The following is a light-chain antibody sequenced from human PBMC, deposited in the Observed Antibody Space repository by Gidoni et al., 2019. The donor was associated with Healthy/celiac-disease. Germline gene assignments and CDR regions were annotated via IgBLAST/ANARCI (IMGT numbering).Light chain of an antibody. CDR1: QSISSY. CDR3: QQSYSTLLT. V-gene: IGKV1-39*01. J-gene: IGKJ4*01. CDR2: AAY. Sequence: DIQMTQSPSSLSASVGDRVTITCRASQSISSYLNWYQQKPGKAPKLLIYAAYSLQSGVPSRFSGSGSGTDSTLTISSLQPEDFATYYCQQSYSTLLTFGGGTKVEIK.